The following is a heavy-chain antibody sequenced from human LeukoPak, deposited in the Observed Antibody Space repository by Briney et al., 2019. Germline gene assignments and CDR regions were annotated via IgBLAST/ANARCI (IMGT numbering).Heavy chain of an antibody. J-gene: IGHJ4*02. D-gene: IGHD6-19*01. Sequence: PGGSLRLSCVVSGFTFSSYAMHWVRQAPGKGLEYVSAISSNGGSTYYANSVKGRFTIFRDNSKNTLYLQMGSLRVEDMAVYYCARASSGWYGYWGQGTLVTVSS. CDR2: ISSNGGST. V-gene: IGHV3-64*01. CDR3: ARASSGWYGY. CDR1: GFTFSSYA.